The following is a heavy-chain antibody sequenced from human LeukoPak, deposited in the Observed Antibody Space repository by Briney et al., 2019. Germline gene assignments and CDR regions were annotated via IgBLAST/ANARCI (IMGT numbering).Heavy chain of an antibody. Sequence: SETLSLTCTVSGGSISSSNYYWDWIRQPPGKGLEWIGSIYYSGNTYYNPSLKSRVTISVDTSKNQFSLKLSSVTAADTAVYYCARARSGYYPSYFDYWGQGTLVTVSS. CDR3: ARARSGYYPSYFDY. CDR1: GGSISSSNYY. CDR2: IYYSGNT. J-gene: IGHJ4*02. D-gene: IGHD3-22*01. V-gene: IGHV4-39*07.